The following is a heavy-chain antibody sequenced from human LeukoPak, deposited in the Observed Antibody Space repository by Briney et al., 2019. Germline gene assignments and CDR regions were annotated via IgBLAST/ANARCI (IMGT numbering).Heavy chain of an antibody. V-gene: IGHV3-13*01. CDR1: GFTFSSYD. Sequence: GGSLRLSCAASGFTFSSYDMHWVRQATGKGLEWVSAIGTAGDTYYPGSVKGRFTISRENAKNSLYLQMNSLRAGDTAVYYCARGIHYVWGSYRTYYFDYWGQGTLVTVSS. J-gene: IGHJ4*02. D-gene: IGHD3-16*02. CDR3: ARGIHYVWGSYRTYYFDY. CDR2: IGTAGDT.